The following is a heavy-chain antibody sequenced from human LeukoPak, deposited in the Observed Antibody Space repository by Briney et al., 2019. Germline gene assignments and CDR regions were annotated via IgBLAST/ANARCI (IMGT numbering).Heavy chain of an antibody. V-gene: IGHV3-30-3*01. CDR2: ISYDGSNK. Sequence: GRSLRLSCAASGFTFSSYAMHWVRQAPGKGLEWVAVISYDGSNKYYADSVKGRFTISRDNSKNTLYLQMNSLRAEDTAVYYCAREVDSSGYYLKGPFGYWGQGALVTVSS. CDR3: AREVDSSGYYLKGPFGY. J-gene: IGHJ4*02. CDR1: GFTFSSYA. D-gene: IGHD3-22*01.